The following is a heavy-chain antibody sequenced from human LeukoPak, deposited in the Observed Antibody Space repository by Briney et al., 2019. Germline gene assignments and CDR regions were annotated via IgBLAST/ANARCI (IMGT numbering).Heavy chain of an antibody. CDR3: ARGDLAITLLRGVIGY. J-gene: IGHJ4*02. CDR2: VSSSGSTI. CDR1: GFTFNSYS. Sequence: GGSLRLSCAPSGFTFNSYSMNWVRQAPGKGLEWVSYVSSSGSTIYYADSVKGRFTISRDNAKNSLYLQMNSLRAEDTAVYYCARGDLAITLLRGVIGYWGQGTLVTVSS. V-gene: IGHV3-48*01. D-gene: IGHD3-10*01.